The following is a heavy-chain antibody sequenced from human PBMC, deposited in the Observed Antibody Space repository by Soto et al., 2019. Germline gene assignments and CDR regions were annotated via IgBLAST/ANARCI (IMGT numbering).Heavy chain of an antibody. CDR3: AKGGTVAGLFYFDN. V-gene: IGHV3-23*01. CDR1: GFIFDSYM. D-gene: IGHD6-19*01. Sequence: GGSLRLSCEASGFIFDSYMMTWVRQAPGKGLEWVSSISGDGDTTYYAASVRGRFTISRDNSEKTFYLQMNSLRTEDTALYFCAKGGTVAGLFYFDNWGQGAQVTVSS. J-gene: IGHJ4*02. CDR2: ISGDGDTT.